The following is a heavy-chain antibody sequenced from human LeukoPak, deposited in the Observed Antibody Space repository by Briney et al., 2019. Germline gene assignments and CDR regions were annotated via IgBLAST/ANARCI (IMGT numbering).Heavy chain of an antibody. D-gene: IGHD3-10*01. CDR3: ARDGNYYGSGSYYFKAEYYLDY. CDR1: GFTFSSYS. V-gene: IGHV3-21*01. CDR2: ISSSSSYI. J-gene: IGHJ4*02. Sequence: GGSLRLSCAASGFTFSSYSMNWVRQAPGKGLEWVSSISSSSSYIYYADSVKGRFTISRDNAKNSLYLQMNSLRAEDTAVYYCARDGNYYGSGSYYFKAEYYLDYWGQGTLVTVSS.